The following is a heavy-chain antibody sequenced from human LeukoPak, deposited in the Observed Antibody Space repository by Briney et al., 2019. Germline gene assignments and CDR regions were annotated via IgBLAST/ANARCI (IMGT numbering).Heavy chain of an antibody. CDR1: GFTFSMYW. V-gene: IGHV3-7*01. D-gene: IGHD3-22*01. CDR2: IKEEGSEK. Sequence: GGSLRLSCAASGFTFSMYWMSWVRQAPGKGPEWVANIKEEGSEKHYVDSVKGRFTISRDNAKNSLYLQVSSLRAEDTAVYYCARDSSPDSSGYYYWGQGTLVIVSS. J-gene: IGHJ4*02. CDR3: ARDSSPDSSGYYY.